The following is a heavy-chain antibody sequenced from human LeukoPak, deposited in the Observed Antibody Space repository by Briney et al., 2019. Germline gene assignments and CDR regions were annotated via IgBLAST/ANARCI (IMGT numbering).Heavy chain of an antibody. CDR3: ARDRRSGFDY. J-gene: IGHJ4*02. D-gene: IGHD6-25*01. CDR1: GCTFSSYA. CDR2: IIPIFGSS. Sequence: RSSVKVSFKASGCTFSSYAISWLRQAPGQGREWMGRIIPIFGSSNYPQKFRDRLTNTTDEYTRTASMALSSMRSEDTAVYYCARDRRSGFDYWGQGTLVTVS. V-gene: IGHV1-69*05.